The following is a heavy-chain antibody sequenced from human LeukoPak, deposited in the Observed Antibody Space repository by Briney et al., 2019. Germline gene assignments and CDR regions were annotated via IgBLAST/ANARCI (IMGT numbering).Heavy chain of an antibody. CDR2: IYYSGST. D-gene: IGHD1-26*01. V-gene: IGHV4-38-2*02. CDR1: GDSISSGYY. CDR3: ARGVNSGYFDY. J-gene: IGHJ4*02. Sequence: SETLSLTCTVSGDSISSGYYWGWIRQPPGKGLEWIGSIYYSGSTNYNPSLKSRVTISVDTSKNQFSLKLTSVTAADTAVYYCARGVNSGYFDYCGQGTLVTVSS.